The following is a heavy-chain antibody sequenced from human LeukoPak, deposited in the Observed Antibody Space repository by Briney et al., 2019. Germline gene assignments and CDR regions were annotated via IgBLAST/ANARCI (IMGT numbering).Heavy chain of an antibody. V-gene: IGHV4-34*01. CDR2: INHSGST. CDR3: ARGPGSGSYYYYYGRDV. CDR1: GGSFSGYY. Sequence: SETLSLTRAVYGGSFSGYYWSWIRQPPGKGLEWIGEINHSGSTNYNPSLKSRVTISVDTSKNQFSLKLSSVTAADTAVYYCARGPGSGSYYYYYGRDVWGQGTTVTVSS. J-gene: IGHJ6*02. D-gene: IGHD3-10*01.